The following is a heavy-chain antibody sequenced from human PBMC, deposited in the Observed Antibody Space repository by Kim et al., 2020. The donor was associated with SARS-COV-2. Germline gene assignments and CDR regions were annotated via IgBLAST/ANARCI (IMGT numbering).Heavy chain of an antibody. V-gene: IGHV4-39*01. CDR1: GVYINSNAYF. CDR3: ANTGGQGSFYGMDV. D-gene: IGHD6-13*01. J-gene: IGHJ6*02. Sequence: SETLSLTCTVSGVYINSNAYFWVWIRQPPGKGLEWIGSVFYSGSTYYNPSLKSRVTVSVDTSKNLFFLKLTSVTAADTAIYYCANTGGQGSFYGMDVWGQGTSVTVSS. CDR2: VFYSGST.